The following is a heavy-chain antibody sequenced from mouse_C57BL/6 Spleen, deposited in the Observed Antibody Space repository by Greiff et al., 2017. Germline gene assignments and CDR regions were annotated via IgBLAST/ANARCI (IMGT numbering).Heavy chain of an antibody. D-gene: IGHD2-4*01. Sequence: EVKLMESGGGLVQPGGSLSLSCAASGFTFTDYYMSWVSQPPGKALEWLGLIRNKANGYTTEYSASVKERVTITRATSQNLLYLQINALRAVDSATYYCSIGYYEYPYAMDYWGQGTSVTVSS. V-gene: IGHV7-3*01. CDR2: IRNKANGYTT. CDR3: SIGYYEYPYAMDY. J-gene: IGHJ4*01. CDR1: GFTFTDYY.